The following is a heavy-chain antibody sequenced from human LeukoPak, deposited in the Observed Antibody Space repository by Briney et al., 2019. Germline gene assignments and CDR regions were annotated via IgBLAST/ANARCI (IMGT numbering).Heavy chain of an antibody. D-gene: IGHD3-10*01. Sequence: ASVKVSCKASGYTFTSYYMHWVRQAPGQGLEWMGIINPSGGSTSYAQKFQGRVTMTTDTSTSTAYMELRSLRSDDTAVYYCARSGLLWFGELTNWFDPWGQGTLVTVSS. CDR3: ARSGLLWFGELTNWFDP. CDR1: GYTFTSYY. CDR2: INPSGGST. V-gene: IGHV1-46*01. J-gene: IGHJ5*02.